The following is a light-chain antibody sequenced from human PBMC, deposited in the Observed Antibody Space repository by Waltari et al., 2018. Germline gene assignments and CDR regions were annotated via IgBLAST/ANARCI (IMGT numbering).Light chain of an antibody. CDR1: QSVLYSSDNKNY. V-gene: IGKV4-1*01. J-gene: IGKJ5*01. Sequence: DIVMTQSPDSLAVSLGEEASINCKSSQSVLYSSDNKNYLVWYQQKTGQPPKVLIYWASTRESGVPDRLSGSGSGTDFTLTISSLQAEDVAVYYCQQCYDVPITFGQGTRLEIK. CDR3: QQCYDVPIT. CDR2: WAS.